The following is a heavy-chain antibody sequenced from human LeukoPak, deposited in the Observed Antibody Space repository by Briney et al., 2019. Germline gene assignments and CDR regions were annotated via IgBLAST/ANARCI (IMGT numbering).Heavy chain of an antibody. CDR2: VYHVGTT. V-gene: IGHV4-39*07. D-gene: IGHD6-13*01. CDR3: ARYSIAAAVDY. Sequence: SETLSLTCTVSGGSISSSSYFWGWIRQPPGKGLEWIGVYHVGTTNYNPSLKSRVTISVDKSKNQFSLKLSSVTAADTAVYYCARYSIAAAVDYWGQGTLVTVSS. CDR1: GGSISSSSYF. J-gene: IGHJ4*02.